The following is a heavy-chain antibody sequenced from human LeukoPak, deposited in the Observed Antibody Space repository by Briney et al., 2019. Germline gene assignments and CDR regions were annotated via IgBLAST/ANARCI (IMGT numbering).Heavy chain of an antibody. CDR2: VYYNGNS. CDR3: AGLHFASAEEFDP. J-gene: IGHJ5*02. V-gene: IGHV4-59*08. Sequence: SETLSLTCTVSGGSLNGHWWSWIRQPPGKGQEWVGYVYYNGNSISHPSLNGRVSISLDTTKNQFSLNLTSVTAADTAVYYCAGLHFASAEEFDPWGQGTLVTVSS. CDR1: GGSLNGHW. D-gene: IGHD6-25*01.